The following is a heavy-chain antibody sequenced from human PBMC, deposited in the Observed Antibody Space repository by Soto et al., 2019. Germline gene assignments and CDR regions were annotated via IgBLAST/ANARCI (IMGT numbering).Heavy chain of an antibody. D-gene: IGHD6-13*01. V-gene: IGHV3-30*18. CDR2: ISYDGSNK. CDR1: GVTFSSYG. J-gene: IGHJ5*02. Sequence: GGSLRLSCAASGVTFSSYGMRWVRQAPGKGLEWVAVISYDGSNKYYADSVKGRFTISRDNSKNTLYLQMNSLRAEDTAVYYCAKDGAAAGTSFTFEPWGQGTLVTVSS. CDR3: AKDGAAAGTSFTFEP.